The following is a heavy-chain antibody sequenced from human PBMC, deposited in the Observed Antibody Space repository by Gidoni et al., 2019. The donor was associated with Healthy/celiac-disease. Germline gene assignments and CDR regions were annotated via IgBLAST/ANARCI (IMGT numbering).Heavy chain of an antibody. CDR1: GFTFSSYG. CDR2: ISYDGSNK. J-gene: IGHJ6*02. Sequence: QVQLVESGGGVVQPGRSLRLSCAASGFTFSSYGMHWVRQAPGKGLEWVAVISYDGSNKYYADSVKGRFTISRDNSKNTLYLQMNSLRAEDTAVYYCAKDGFRAVAGPFGMDVWGQGTTVTVSS. V-gene: IGHV3-30*18. CDR3: AKDGFRAVAGPFGMDV. D-gene: IGHD6-19*01.